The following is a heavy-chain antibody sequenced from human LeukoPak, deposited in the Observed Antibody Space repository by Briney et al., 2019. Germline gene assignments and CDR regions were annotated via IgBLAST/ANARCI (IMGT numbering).Heavy chain of an antibody. Sequence: ASVKVSCKASGYTFTSYGISWVRQAPGQGLEWMGWISAYNGNTNYAQKLQGRVTMTTDTSTSTAYMELRSLRSDDTAVYYCARDGGLLWSGEDGFDYWGQGTLVTVSS. D-gene: IGHD3-10*01. CDR1: GYTFTSYG. V-gene: IGHV1-18*01. CDR2: ISAYNGNT. J-gene: IGHJ4*02. CDR3: ARDGGLLWSGEDGFDY.